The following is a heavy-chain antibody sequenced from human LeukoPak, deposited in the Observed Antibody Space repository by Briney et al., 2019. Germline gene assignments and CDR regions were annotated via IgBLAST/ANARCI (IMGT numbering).Heavy chain of an antibody. D-gene: IGHD6-13*01. CDR1: GFTFSDYY. CDR2: ISTSGSII. V-gene: IGHV3-11*04. CDR3: ARDATTEPGTVYMDV. J-gene: IGHJ6*03. Sequence: GGSLRLSCAASGFTFSDYYMSWIRQAPGKGLEWILHISTSGSIIHYADSVKGRFTISRDNAKNSLYLQMNSLRAEDTALYFCARDATTEPGTVYMDVWGKGTTVTISS.